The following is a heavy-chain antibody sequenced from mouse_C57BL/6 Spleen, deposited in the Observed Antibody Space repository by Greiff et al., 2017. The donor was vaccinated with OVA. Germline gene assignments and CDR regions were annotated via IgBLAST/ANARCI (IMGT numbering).Heavy chain of an antibody. V-gene: IGHV1-76*01. CDR2: IYPGSGNT. CDR3: ASGADGSSYYFDY. Sequence: VKLVESGAELVRPGASVKLSCKASGYTFTDYYINWVKQRPGQGLEWIARIYPGSGNTYYNEKFKGKATLTAEKSSSTAYMQLSSLTSEDSAVYFCASGADGSSYYFDYWGQGTTLTVSS. CDR1: GYTFTDYY. D-gene: IGHD1-1*01. J-gene: IGHJ2*01.